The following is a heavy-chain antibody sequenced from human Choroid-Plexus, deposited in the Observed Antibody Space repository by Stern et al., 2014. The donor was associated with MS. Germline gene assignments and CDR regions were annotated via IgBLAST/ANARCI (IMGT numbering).Heavy chain of an antibody. CDR1: GYIFTGYY. CDR3: ARDQRGITIFGVVTDYYYLGMDV. J-gene: IGHJ6*02. V-gene: IGHV1-2*02. Sequence: QLVQSGAEVKKPGASVKVSCKTSGYIFTGYYIHWVRQAPGQGLEWMAWINPNTGGTTYAQKFQGRVAMSRDTSISTAYVEVSSLASDDTAVYYCARDQRGITIFGVVTDYYYLGMDVWGQGTTVTVSS. CDR2: INPNTGGT. D-gene: IGHD3-3*01.